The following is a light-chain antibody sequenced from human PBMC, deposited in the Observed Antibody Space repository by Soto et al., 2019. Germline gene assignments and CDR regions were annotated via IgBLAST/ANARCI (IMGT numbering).Light chain of an antibody. Sequence: IRMTQSPSSLSGSTGDRVTITCRASQGISSYLAWYQQKPGKAPKLLIYAASTLQSGVPSRFSGSGSGTDFTLTISCLQSEDFATYYCQQYYSYPQTFGQGTKVEIK. J-gene: IGKJ1*01. V-gene: IGKV1-8*01. CDR1: QGISSY. CDR2: AAS. CDR3: QQYYSYPQT.